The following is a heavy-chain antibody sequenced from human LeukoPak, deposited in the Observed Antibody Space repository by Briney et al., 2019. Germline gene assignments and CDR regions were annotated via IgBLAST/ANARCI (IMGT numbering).Heavy chain of an antibody. CDR3: VKDNGY. CDR1: GFTFSTYA. D-gene: IGHD6-13*01. Sequence: GGSLRLSCAASGFTFSTYAMNWVRQAPGRGLEWVSVISGSGGSTYYADSVKGRFTISRDNSKNTLYLQMNSLRAEDTAVYCCVKDNGYWGQGTLVTVSS. J-gene: IGHJ4*02. CDR2: ISGSGGST. V-gene: IGHV3-23*01.